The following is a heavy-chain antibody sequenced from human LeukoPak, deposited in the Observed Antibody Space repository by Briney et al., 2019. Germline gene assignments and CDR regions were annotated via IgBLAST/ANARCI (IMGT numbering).Heavy chain of an antibody. CDR2: IYYSGST. Sequence: SETLSLTCTVSGGSISSYYWSWIRQPPGEGLEWIGYIYYSGSTNYNPSLKSRVTISVDTSKNQFSLKLSSVTAADTAVYYCARRADIVVVPAAQNGRNWFDPWGQGTLVTVSS. CDR1: GGSISSYY. J-gene: IGHJ5*02. D-gene: IGHD2-2*01. CDR3: ARRADIVVVPAAQNGRNWFDP. V-gene: IGHV4-59*12.